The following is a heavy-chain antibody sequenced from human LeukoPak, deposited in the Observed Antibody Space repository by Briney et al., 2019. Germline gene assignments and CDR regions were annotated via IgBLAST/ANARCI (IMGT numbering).Heavy chain of an antibody. CDR1: GYSINSGYY. CDR2: IYHSGST. CDR3: ARTSGSYNWFDP. Sequence: SETLSLTCTVSGYSINSGYYWGWLRQPPGKGLEWIGSIYHSGSTYYKSFFKNRVTISVDTSKNQFSLKLSSVTAADTAVYYCARTSGSYNWFDPWGQGTLVTVSS. J-gene: IGHJ5*02. V-gene: IGHV4-38-2*02. D-gene: IGHD1-26*01.